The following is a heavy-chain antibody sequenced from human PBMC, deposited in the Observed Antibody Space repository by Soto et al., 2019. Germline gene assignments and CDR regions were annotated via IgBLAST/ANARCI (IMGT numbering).Heavy chain of an antibody. J-gene: IGHJ5*02. D-gene: IGHD2-2*01. Sequence: QVQLVQSGAEVKKPGSSVKVSCKASGGTFSSYTISWVRQAPGQGLEWMGRIIPILGIANYAQKFQGRVTITADKSTSTAYRELSSLRSEDTAVYYCARDAGIVVVPAAIAANWFDPWGQGTLVTVSS. CDR2: IIPILGIA. CDR3: ARDAGIVVVPAAIAANWFDP. V-gene: IGHV1-69*08. CDR1: GGTFSSYT.